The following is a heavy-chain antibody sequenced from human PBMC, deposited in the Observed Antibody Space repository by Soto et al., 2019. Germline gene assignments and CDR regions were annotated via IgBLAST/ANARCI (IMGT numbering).Heavy chain of an antibody. D-gene: IGHD1-26*01. CDR3: ARAVGPYDY. CDR1: GFTFGTYG. CDR2: IWHDGSNK. V-gene: IGHV3-33*01. J-gene: IGHJ4*02. Sequence: VQLVECGGGVVQPGRSLRHSCAASGFTFGTYGIHWVRQAPGKGLEWVAVIWHDGSNKYYADSVKGRFTISRDNSKSTLYLQMDSLRAEDTAVYYCARAVGPYDYWGQGTLVTVSS.